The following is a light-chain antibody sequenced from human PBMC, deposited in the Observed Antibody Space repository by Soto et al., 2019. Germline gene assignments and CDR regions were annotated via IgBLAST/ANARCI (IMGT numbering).Light chain of an antibody. V-gene: IGKV1-5*03. Sequence: DIQMTQSPSTLSASVGDRVTITCRASQSISSWLAWYQQQPGKAHKLLIYKASSLESGVPSRFSGSGSGTEVTLTISSLQPDDFATYYCQQYHSYSPPLTFGGGTKVEIK. J-gene: IGKJ4*01. CDR2: KAS. CDR3: QQYHSYSPPLT. CDR1: QSISSW.